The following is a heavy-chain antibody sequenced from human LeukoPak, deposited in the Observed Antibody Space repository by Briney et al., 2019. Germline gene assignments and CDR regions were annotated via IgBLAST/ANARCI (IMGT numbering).Heavy chain of an antibody. V-gene: IGHV4-34*01. CDR2: INHSGST. D-gene: IGHD4-11*01. J-gene: IGHJ6*03. Sequence: SETLSLTCAVYGGSFSGYCWSWISQPPAKGLEWIGEINHSGSTNYNPSLKSRGPLSVDTSKNQFSLKLSSVTAADTAVYYCARKTTVTPRYYYYYYMDVWGKGTTVTVSS. CDR3: ARKTTVTPRYYYYYYMDV. CDR1: GGSFSGYC.